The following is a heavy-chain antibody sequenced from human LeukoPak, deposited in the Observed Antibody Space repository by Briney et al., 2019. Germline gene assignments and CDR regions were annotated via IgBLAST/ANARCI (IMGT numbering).Heavy chain of an antibody. V-gene: IGHV3-48*03. CDR2: ISTKGATI. CDR3: ARSVFCSRASCFGGWFDP. CDR1: EFIFSTYE. Sequence: PGGSLRLSCAASEFIFSTYEMNWVRQPPGKGLEWVSDISTKGATIYYADSVKDRFTISRDNAKNSLYLQMNSLRAEDTAVYYCARSVFCSRASCFGGWFDPWGQGTLVTVSS. J-gene: IGHJ5*02. D-gene: IGHD2-2*01.